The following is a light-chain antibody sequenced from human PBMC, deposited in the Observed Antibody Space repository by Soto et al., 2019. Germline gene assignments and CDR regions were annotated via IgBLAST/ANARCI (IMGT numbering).Light chain of an antibody. V-gene: IGKV3-20*01. CDR3: HHYGSSSWT. J-gene: IGKJ1*01. CDR1: QSVSSN. CDR2: GAS. Sequence: EIVMTQSPATLSVSPGERATLSFRASQSVSSNLAWYQQKPGQAPRLLLQGASTRATGIPDRFSGSGSGTDFTLTISKVEPEDLAVFYCHHYGSSSWTFGQGTKVDIK.